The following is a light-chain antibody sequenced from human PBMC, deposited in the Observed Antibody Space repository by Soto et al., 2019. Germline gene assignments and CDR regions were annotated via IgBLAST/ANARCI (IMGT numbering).Light chain of an antibody. V-gene: IGLV2-8*01. CDR3: SSYAGINTDVI. CDR1: SSDVGGYVY. Sequence: QSALTQPPSASGSPGQSVTISCTGTSSDVGGYVYVSWYRQYPGKAPKLMIFEVNKRASGVPDRFSGSKSGNTASLTVSGLQAEDEADYYCSSYAGINTDVIFGGGTKLTVL. J-gene: IGLJ2*01. CDR2: EVN.